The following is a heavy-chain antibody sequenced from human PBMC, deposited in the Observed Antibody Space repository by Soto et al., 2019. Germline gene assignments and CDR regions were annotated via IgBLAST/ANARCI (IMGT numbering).Heavy chain of an antibody. CDR1: GFTFSSYW. CDR2: IKQDGSEK. CDR3: AREVGYSYGGHYYYYYMDV. J-gene: IGHJ6*03. V-gene: IGHV3-7*01. Sequence: GGSVRLSCAASGFTFSSYWMRWVRQAPGKGLEWVANIKQDGSEKYYVDSVKGRFTISRDNAKNSLYLQMNSLRAEDTAVYYCAREVGYSYGGHYYYYYMDVWGKGTTVTVSS. D-gene: IGHD5-18*01.